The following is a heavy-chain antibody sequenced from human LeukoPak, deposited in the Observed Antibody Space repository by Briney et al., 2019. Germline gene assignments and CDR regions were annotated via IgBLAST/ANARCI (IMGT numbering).Heavy chain of an antibody. D-gene: IGHD2/OR15-2a*01. Sequence: GGSLRFSCAASGFTFSSYWMSWVRQAPGKGLEWVANIKQDGSERYYVDSVKGRFTISRGNAKNSLYLQMNSLRAEDTAVYYCARDRSTRFYYYYYYMDVWGKGTTVTVSS. J-gene: IGHJ6*03. CDR1: GFTFSSYW. CDR3: ARDRSTRFYYYYYYMDV. V-gene: IGHV3-7*01. CDR2: IKQDGSER.